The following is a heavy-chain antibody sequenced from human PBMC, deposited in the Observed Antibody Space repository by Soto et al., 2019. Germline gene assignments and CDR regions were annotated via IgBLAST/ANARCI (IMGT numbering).Heavy chain of an antibody. Sequence: DVELSESGGGLVQPGGSLRLSCAASGFNFRSYAMSWVRRAPGKGLEWVSAISGSGGTPYFADSVRGRFTISRDNSKNTINLQLSSLGVEDTAGYFCAKGRGSSWTIDYWGHGTLVTVSS. D-gene: IGHD6-13*01. CDR2: ISGSGGTP. CDR1: GFNFRSYA. CDR3: AKGRGSSWTIDY. J-gene: IGHJ4*01. V-gene: IGHV3-23*01.